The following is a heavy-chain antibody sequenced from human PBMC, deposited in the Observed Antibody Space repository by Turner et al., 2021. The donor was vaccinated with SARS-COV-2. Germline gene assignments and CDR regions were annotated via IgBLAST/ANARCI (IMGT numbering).Heavy chain of an antibody. V-gene: IGHV1-24*01. CDR2: FDPEDGET. CDR3: ATAPANYYDSSGSKGFYYYYYGMDV. D-gene: IGHD3-22*01. J-gene: IGHJ6*02. Sequence: QVQLVQSGAEVKTPGASVKVPCKVSGYTLIELSMHWVRQAPGKGLEWMGGFDPEDGETIYAQKFQGRVTMTEDTSTDTAYMELSSLRSEDTAVYYCATAPANYYDSSGSKGFYYYYYGMDVWGQGTTVTVSS. CDR1: GYTLIELS.